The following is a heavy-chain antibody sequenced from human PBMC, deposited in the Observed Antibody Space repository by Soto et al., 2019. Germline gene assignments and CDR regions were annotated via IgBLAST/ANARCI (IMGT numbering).Heavy chain of an antibody. CDR2: IYYSGST. CDR1: GGSISRFY. J-gene: IGHJ4*02. D-gene: IGHD3-9*01. CDR3: AREGIDILTGYYSYFDY. V-gene: IGHV4-59*01. Sequence: SETLSLTCTVSGGSISRFYGSWIRQPPGKGLEWIGYIYYSGSTNYNPSLKSRVTISVDTSKNQFSLKLSSVTAADTAVYYCAREGIDILTGYYSYFDYWGQGTLVTVSS.